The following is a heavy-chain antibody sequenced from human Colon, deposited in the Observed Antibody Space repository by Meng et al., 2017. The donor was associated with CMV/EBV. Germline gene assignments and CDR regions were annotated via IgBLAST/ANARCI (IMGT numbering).Heavy chain of an antibody. D-gene: IGHD2/OR15-2a*01. V-gene: IGHV2-5*02. CDR2: IYWDDDK. CDR3: AHVNFNSVKYWGEFDN. CDR1: SLTHPEGG. Sequence: SLTHPEGGMCLVRQTPGKALEWLAIIYWDDDKRYSESLKSRLNITKKTSKNQVVLTMANMDPGDTGTYYCAHVNFNSVKYWGEFDNWGQRTLVTVSS. J-gene: IGHJ4*02.